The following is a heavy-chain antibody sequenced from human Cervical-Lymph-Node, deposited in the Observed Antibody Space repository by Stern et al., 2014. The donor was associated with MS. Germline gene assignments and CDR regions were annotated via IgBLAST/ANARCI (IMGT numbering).Heavy chain of an antibody. CDR1: GGSVSSGIYY. CDR3: ARVDFGDYDVGY. CDR2: IYYTGST. J-gene: IGHJ4*02. V-gene: IGHV4-61*01. Sequence: QVQLQESGPGLVRPSETLSVTCTVSGGSVSSGIYYWNWIRQPPGKGLEWIGNIYYTGSTTYNPSLKSRVTMSIDTAKNQFSLKLTSVTAADTAVYYCARVDFGDYDVGYWGQGTLVTVSS. D-gene: IGHD4-17*01.